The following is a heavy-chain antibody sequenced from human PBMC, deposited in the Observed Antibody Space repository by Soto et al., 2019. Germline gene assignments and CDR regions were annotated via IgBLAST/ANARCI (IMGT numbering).Heavy chain of an antibody. CDR3: AREGPRPYYYYGMDV. CDR2: ISGYNGKT. CDR1: GYTFSMSG. Sequence: QVQLVQSGAEVKKPGASVKVSCKSSGYTFSMSGISWVRQAPGQGLEWMGWISGYNGKTNYEQKFQGRGTMTTDTSTNMAYMELRSLRSDDTAVYYCAREGPRPYYYYGMDVWGQGTTVTVSS. J-gene: IGHJ6*02. V-gene: IGHV1-18*01.